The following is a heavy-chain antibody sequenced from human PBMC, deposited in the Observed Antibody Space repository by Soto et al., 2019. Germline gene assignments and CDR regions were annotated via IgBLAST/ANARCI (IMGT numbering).Heavy chain of an antibody. CDR1: GGSFSGYY. Sequence: QVQLQQWGAGLLKPSETLSLTCAVYGGSFSGYYWSWIRQPPGKGLEWIGEINHSGSTNYNPSLKRRVTISVDTSKNKFSLKLSSVTAADTAVYYCAREYSSAPRGGWFDPWGQGTLVTVSS. CDR3: AREYSSAPRGGWFDP. CDR2: INHSGST. J-gene: IGHJ5*02. D-gene: IGHD3-22*01. V-gene: IGHV4-34*01.